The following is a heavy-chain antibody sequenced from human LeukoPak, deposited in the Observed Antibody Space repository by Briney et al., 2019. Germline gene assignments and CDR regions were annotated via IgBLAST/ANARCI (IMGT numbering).Heavy chain of an antibody. CDR2: INQRRNT. D-gene: IGHD2-15*01. CDR3: ARGVVVVAATYYYFDY. Sequence: PSETLSLTCVVYGESFSGYSWSWIRQPPGKGLEWIGEINQRRNTNYNPSLKSRVTISVDTSKNQFSLKLSSVTAADTAVYYCARGVVVVAATYYYFDYWGQGTLVTVSS. V-gene: IGHV4-34*01. J-gene: IGHJ4*02. CDR1: GESFSGYS.